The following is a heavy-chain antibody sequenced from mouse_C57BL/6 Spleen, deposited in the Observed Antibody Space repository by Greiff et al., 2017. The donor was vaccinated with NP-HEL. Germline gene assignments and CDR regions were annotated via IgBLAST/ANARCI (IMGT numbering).Heavy chain of an antibody. CDR1: GYTFTSYW. CDR3: ARRYYGSSYIDY. CDR2: IYPSDSET. D-gene: IGHD1-1*01. V-gene: IGHV1-61*01. J-gene: IGHJ2*01. Sequence: QVQLQQPGAELVRPGSSVKLSCKASGYTFTSYWMDWVKQRPGQGLEWIGNIYPSDSETHYNQKFTDKATLTVDKSSSTAYMQLSSLTSEDSAVYYCARRYYGSSYIDYWGQGTTLTVSS.